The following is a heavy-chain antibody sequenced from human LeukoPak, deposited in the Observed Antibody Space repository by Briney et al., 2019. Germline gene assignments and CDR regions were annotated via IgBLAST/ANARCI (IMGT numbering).Heavy chain of an antibody. V-gene: IGHV1-2*02. Sequence: ASVKVSCKASGYTFTGYYMHWVRQAPGQGLEWMGWINPNSGGTNYAQKFQGRVTMTRDTSISTAYMELSRLRSDDTAVYYCARDSDYDILTGHTPHWGRGTLVTVSS. CDR2: INPNSGGT. CDR3: ARDSDYDILTGHTPH. D-gene: IGHD3-9*01. J-gene: IGHJ2*01. CDR1: GYTFTGYY.